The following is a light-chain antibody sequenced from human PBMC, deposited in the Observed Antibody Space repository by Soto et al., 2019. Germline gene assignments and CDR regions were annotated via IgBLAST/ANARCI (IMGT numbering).Light chain of an antibody. CDR3: QQRSDWPIT. CDR2: GAS. J-gene: IGKJ5*01. CDR1: QSVGSS. V-gene: IGKV3-11*01. Sequence: EFVLTQSPATLSLSPGERATLSCRASQSVGSSLAWYQQKPGRAPTLLIYGASNRATGIPARFSGSGSGTDFTLTISSLEPEDFAIYYCQQRSDWPITVGQGTRLEIK.